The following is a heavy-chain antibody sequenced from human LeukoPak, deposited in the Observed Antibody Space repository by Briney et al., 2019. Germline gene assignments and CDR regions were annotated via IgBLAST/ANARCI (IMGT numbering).Heavy chain of an antibody. J-gene: IGHJ6*03. CDR2: INPNSGGT. Sequence: ASVKVSCKASGYTFTGYSMHWVRQAPGQGLEWMGWINPNSGGTNYAQKFQGKVTMTRDTSISTAYMELSRLKSDDTAVYYCARRYSYGLPVRYYYYMDVWGKGTTVTVSS. CDR1: GYTFTGYS. V-gene: IGHV1-2*02. CDR3: ARRYSYGLPVRYYYYMDV. D-gene: IGHD5-18*01.